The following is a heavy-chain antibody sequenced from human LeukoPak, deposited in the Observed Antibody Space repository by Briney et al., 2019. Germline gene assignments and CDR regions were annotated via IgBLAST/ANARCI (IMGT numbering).Heavy chain of an antibody. CDR2: IIPIFGTA. D-gene: IGHD3-16*01. CDR1: GGTFSSYA. CDR3: ARGGLPIYYYYIDV. V-gene: IGHV1-69*13. J-gene: IGHJ6*03. Sequence: GASVKVSCKASGGTFSSYAISWVRQAPGQGLEWMGGIIPIFGTANYAQKFQGRVTITADESTSTAYMELSRLRSDDTAVYYCARGGLPIYYYYIDVWGKGTTVTVSS.